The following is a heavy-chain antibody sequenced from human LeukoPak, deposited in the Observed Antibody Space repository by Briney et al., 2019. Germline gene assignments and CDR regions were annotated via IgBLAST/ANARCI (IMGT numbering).Heavy chain of an antibody. CDR3: ASRHCSSTSCFNN. Sequence: PSQTLSLTCTVSGGSISSGSYYWSWIRQPAGKGLEWIGRIYTSGSTNYNPSLKSRVTISVDTSKNQFSLKLSSVTAADTAAYYCASRHCSSTSCFNNWGQGTLVTVSS. D-gene: IGHD2-2*01. CDR1: GGSISSGSYY. J-gene: IGHJ4*02. CDR2: IYTSGST. V-gene: IGHV4-61*02.